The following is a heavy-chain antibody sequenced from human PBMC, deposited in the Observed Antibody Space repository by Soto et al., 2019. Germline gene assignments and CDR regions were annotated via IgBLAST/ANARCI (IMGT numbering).Heavy chain of an antibody. V-gene: IGHV3-30*18. CDR1: GFTFSSYG. CDR3: AKDSSEDGDHVTH. CDR2: TSYDGGSK. D-gene: IGHD2-21*02. J-gene: IGHJ4*02. Sequence: QVQLVESGGGVVQPGTSLSLSCAASGFTFSSYGMHWVRKAPGKGLEWVAVTSYDGGSKYYADSVKGRFTISRDNSKNTLYLQMNSLRPADTAVYHCAKDSSEDGDHVTHWGQGTLVTVSS.